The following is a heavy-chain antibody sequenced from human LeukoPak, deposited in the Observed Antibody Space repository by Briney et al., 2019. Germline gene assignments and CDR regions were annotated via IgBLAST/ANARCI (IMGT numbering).Heavy chain of an antibody. CDR3: AIRDYYDGSGYYDN. CDR2: IYSGGST. Sequence: GGSLRLSCAASGFTVSSNYMSWVRQAPGKGLEWVSVIYSGGSTYYTDSVKGRFTISRDNSKNTLYLQMNSLRAEDTAVYYCAIRDYYDGSGYYDNWGQGTLVTVS. V-gene: IGHV3-53*01. D-gene: IGHD3-22*01. CDR1: GFTVSSNY. J-gene: IGHJ4*02.